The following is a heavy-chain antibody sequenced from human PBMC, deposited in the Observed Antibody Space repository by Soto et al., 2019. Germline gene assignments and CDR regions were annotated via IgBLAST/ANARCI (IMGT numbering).Heavy chain of an antibody. Sequence: PSQTLSLTCAISGDSVSSNSAAWNWIRPSPSRGLEWLGRTYYRSKWYNDYAVSVKSRININPDTSKNQFSLQLNSVTPEDTAVYYCARMIEAAGTGYYNGMDVWGQGTTVTVSS. V-gene: IGHV6-1*01. CDR2: TYYRSKWYN. CDR3: ARMIEAAGTGYYNGMDV. J-gene: IGHJ6*02. D-gene: IGHD6-13*01. CDR1: GDSVSSNSAA.